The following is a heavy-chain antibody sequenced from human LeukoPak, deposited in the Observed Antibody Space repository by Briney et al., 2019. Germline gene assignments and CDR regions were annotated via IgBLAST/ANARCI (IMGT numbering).Heavy chain of an antibody. CDR3: ARGPSTGYSSSWYPFDY. Sequence: GSSVKVSCKASGGTFSCYAISWVRQAPGQGLEWMGGIIPIFGTANYAQKFQGRVTITADESTSTAYMELSSLRSEDTAVYYCARGPSTGYSSSWYPFDYWGQGTLVTVSS. CDR1: GGTFSCYA. CDR2: IIPIFGTA. D-gene: IGHD6-13*01. V-gene: IGHV1-69*01. J-gene: IGHJ4*02.